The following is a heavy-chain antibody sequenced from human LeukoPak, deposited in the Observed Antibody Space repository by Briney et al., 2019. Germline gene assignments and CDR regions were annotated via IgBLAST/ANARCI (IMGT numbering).Heavy chain of an antibody. D-gene: IGHD3-22*01. CDR2: INPSVGTT. CDR1: GYTFTSYY. V-gene: IGHV1-46*01. J-gene: IGHJ4*02. CDR3: ARDQNNEGVYYYDSSGTPLGDY. Sequence: GASVKVSCKTSGYTFTSYYMHWVRQAPGQGLEWMGIINPSVGTTTYAQKLQGRVTMTTDTSTSTAYMELRSLRSDDTAVYYCARDQNNEGVYYYDSSGTPLGDYWGQGTLVTVSS.